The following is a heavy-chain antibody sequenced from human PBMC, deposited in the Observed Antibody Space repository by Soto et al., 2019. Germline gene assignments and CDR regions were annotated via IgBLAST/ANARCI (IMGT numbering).Heavy chain of an antibody. CDR2: IYYSGST. Sequence: QVQLQESGPGLVKPSETLSLTCTVSGGSVSSGSYYWSWIRQPPGKGLEWIGYIYYSGSTNYNPSLKSRVTVSVDTSKNQFSLKLSSVSAADTAVYYCASEWYFDWSYLFDPWGQGTLVTVSS. CDR1: GGSVSSGSYY. V-gene: IGHV4-61*01. J-gene: IGHJ5*02. D-gene: IGHD3-9*01. CDR3: ASEWYFDWSYLFDP.